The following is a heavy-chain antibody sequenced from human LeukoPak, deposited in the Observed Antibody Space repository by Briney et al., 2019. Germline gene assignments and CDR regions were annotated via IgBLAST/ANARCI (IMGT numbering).Heavy chain of an antibody. CDR3: AKDGRGNWFDP. V-gene: IGHV3-23*01. D-gene: IGHD1-26*01. CDR2: IYENGGTT. Sequence: GGSLRLSCVGSGFTFRSHAMSWVRQAPEKGLEFVSGIYENGGTTYYADSVKGRFTISRDNSKNTLYLQMNSLRAEDTAVYYCAKDGRGNWFDPWGQGTLVTVSS. CDR1: GFTFRSHA. J-gene: IGHJ5*02.